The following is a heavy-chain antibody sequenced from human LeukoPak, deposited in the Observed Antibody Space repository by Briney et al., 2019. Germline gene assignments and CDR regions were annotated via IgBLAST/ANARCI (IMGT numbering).Heavy chain of an antibody. J-gene: IGHJ3*02. CDR2: ISYDGSNK. CDR3: AKRRVVGATIGAFNM. Sequence: GGSLRLSCAASGFTFSSYGMHWVRQAPGKGLEWVAVISYDGSNKYYADSVKGRFTTSRDNSKNTLYLQMNSLRAEDTAVYYCAKRRVVGATIGAFNMWGQGTMVTVSS. CDR1: GFTFSSYG. D-gene: IGHD1-26*01. V-gene: IGHV3-30*18.